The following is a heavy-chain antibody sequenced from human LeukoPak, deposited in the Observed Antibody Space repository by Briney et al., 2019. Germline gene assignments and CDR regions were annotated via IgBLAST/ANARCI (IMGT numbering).Heavy chain of an antibody. J-gene: IGHJ4*02. CDR2: INHSGST. CDR3: ARVATIEINDY. Sequence: PSETPSLTCAVYGGSFSGYYWSWIRQPPGKGLEWIGEINHSGSTNYNPSLKSRVTISVDTSKNQFSLKLSSVTTADTAVYYCARVATIEINDYWGQGTLVTVSS. D-gene: IGHD5-12*01. V-gene: IGHV4-34*01. CDR1: GGSFSGYY.